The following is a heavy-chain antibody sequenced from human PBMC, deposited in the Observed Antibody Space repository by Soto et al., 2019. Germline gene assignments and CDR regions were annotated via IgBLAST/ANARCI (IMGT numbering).Heavy chain of an antibody. D-gene: IGHD3-3*01. V-gene: IGHV3-30-3*01. Sequence: GALRLSSASSGFTLSSSAMLMVRQVPGKGLEWVAVISYDGSNKYYADSVKGRFTISRDNSKNTLYLQMKSLRAEDTAVYYCARIGGEFWSGTLDYWGQGTLVTVSS. J-gene: IGHJ4*02. CDR1: GFTLSSSA. CDR2: ISYDGSNK. CDR3: ARIGGEFWSGTLDY.